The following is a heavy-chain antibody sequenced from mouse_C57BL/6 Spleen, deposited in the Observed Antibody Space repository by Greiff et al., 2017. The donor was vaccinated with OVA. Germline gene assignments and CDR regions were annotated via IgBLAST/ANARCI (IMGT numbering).Heavy chain of an antibody. J-gene: IGHJ4*01. CDR1: GFTFSSYA. Sequence: EVQLVESGGGLVKPGGSLKLSCAASGFTFSSYAMSWVRQTPEKRLEWVATISDGGSYTYYPDNVKGRFTISRDNAKNNLYLQMSHLKSEDTAMYYCARDGYNYAMDYWGQGTSVTVSS. CDR2: ISDGGSYT. D-gene: IGHD2-2*01. CDR3: ARDGYNYAMDY. V-gene: IGHV5-4*01.